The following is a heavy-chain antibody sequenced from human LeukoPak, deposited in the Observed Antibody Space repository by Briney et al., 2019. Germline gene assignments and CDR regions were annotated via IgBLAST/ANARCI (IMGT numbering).Heavy chain of an antibody. J-gene: IGHJ4*02. CDR2: MHYSGDT. V-gene: IGHV4-59*01. D-gene: IGHD1-1*01. CDR3: ARDLELERNRWNYFES. Sequence: SETLSLTCTVSGGSISSFFWTWIRQPPGKGLEWIGSMHYSGDTKYNPSLKSRVSLSIDTSKQQFSLRLSSVTAADTAVYYCARDLELERNRWNYFESWGQGTLVTVSS. CDR1: GGSISSFF.